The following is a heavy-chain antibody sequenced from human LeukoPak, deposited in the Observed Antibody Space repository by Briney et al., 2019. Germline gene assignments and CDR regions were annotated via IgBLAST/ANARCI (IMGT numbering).Heavy chain of an antibody. CDR1: GYTFTSYG. CDR3: ARVMITFGGVIASGDY. J-gene: IGHJ4*02. V-gene: IGHV1-18*01. D-gene: IGHD3-16*02. CDR2: ISAYNGNT. Sequence: ASVKVSCKASGYTFTSYGISWVRQAPGQGLEWTGWISAYNGNTNYAQKLQGRVTMTTDTSTSTAYMELRSLRSDDTAVYYCARVMITFGGVIASGDYWGQGTLVTVSS.